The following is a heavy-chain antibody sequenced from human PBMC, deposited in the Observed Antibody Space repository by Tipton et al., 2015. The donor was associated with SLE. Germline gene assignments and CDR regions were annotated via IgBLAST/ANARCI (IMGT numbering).Heavy chain of an antibody. CDR3: ARVDYDGGGYLGFDF. D-gene: IGHD3-22*01. CDR2: ITGNGNHI. CDR1: GFTFSTYT. J-gene: IGHJ4*02. Sequence: SLRLSCATSGFTFSTYTMIWVRQAPGKGLEWISSITGNGNHIFYADSLKGRFTVSRDNGKNTLFLQMNSLRDEDTAVYFCARVDYDGGGYLGFDFWGQGTLFTVSS. V-gene: IGHV3-21*04.